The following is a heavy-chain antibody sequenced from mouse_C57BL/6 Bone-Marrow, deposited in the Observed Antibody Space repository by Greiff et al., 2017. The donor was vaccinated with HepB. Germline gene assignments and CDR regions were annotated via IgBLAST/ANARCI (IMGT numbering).Heavy chain of an antibody. J-gene: IGHJ2*01. CDR2: ISGGGGNT. V-gene: IGHV5-9*01. D-gene: IGHD1-1*01. Sequence: DVMLVESGGGLVKPGGSLKLSCAASGFTFSSYTMSWVRQTPEKRLEWVATISGGGGNTYYPDSVKGRFTISRDNAKNTLYLQMSSLRSEDTALYYCATLITTVVAKEDYWGQGTTLTVSS. CDR1: GFTFSSYT. CDR3: ATLITTVVAKEDY.